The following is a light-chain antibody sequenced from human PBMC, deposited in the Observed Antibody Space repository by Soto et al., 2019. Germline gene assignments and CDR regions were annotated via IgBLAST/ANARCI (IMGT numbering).Light chain of an antibody. CDR3: QQRRNWVS. CDR2: WAS. J-gene: IGKJ3*01. CDR1: QSVLYSSDNKNY. Sequence: DIVMTQSPDSLAVSLGERATINCKSSQSVLYSSDNKNYLAWYQQKPGQPLKLLIYWASTRESGVPDRFSGSGSGTDFTLTISSLQAEDVAVYFCQQRRNWVSFGPGTRL. V-gene: IGKV4-1*01.